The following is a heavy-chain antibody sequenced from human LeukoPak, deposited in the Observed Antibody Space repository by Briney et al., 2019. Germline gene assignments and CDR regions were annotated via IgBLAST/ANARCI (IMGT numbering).Heavy chain of an antibody. CDR1: GGSISSYY. J-gene: IGHJ4*02. D-gene: IGHD6-6*01. V-gene: IGHV4-4*07. CDR3: ARDVIAARPPGSYFDY. CDR2: IYTSGST. Sequence: SETLSLTCTVSGGSISSYYWSWIRQPAGKGLEWIGRIYTSGSTNYNPSLKSRVTISVDTSKNQFSLKLSSVTAADTAVYYCARDVIAARPPGSYFDYWGQGTLVTVSS.